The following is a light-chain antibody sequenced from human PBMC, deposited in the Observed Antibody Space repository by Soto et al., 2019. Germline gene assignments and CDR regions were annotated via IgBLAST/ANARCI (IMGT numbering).Light chain of an antibody. CDR3: AIWDSSLNDAQEV. V-gene: IGLV1-51*01. J-gene: IGLJ3*02. Sequence: QSVLTQPPSVSAAPGQKVTISCSGSSPNIESAYVSWYQQLPGTAPKLLIYEKNKRPSGIPDRCSGSKSGMSATLVITGLQTVDEADYYCAIWDSSLNDAQEVFGGGTKLTVL. CDR1: SPNIESAY. CDR2: EKN.